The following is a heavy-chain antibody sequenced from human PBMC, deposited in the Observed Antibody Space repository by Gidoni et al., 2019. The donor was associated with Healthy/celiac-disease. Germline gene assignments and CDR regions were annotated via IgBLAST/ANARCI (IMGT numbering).Heavy chain of an antibody. J-gene: IGHJ6*04. D-gene: IGHD2-15*01. CDR2: ISYDGSNK. CDR3: ASRGGYTSSGGSWDYYGMDV. V-gene: IGHV3-30-3*01. Sequence: QVQLVESGGGVVQPGRSLRLSCAASAFTFSSYAIHRVRQAPGKGLEWVAVISYDGSNKYYADSVKGRFTISRDNSKNTLYLQMNSLRAEDTAVYYCASRGGYTSSGGSWDYYGMDVWGKGTTVTVSS. CDR1: AFTFSSYA.